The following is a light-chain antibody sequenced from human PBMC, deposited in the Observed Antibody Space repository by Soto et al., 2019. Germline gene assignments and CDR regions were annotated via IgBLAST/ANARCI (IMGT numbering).Light chain of an antibody. V-gene: IGLV1-51*02. Sequence: QSVLTQPPSVSAAPGQKVTISCAGSSSNIGNNYVSWYQQLPGTAPKLLIFENNKRPSGIPDRFSASKSRTSATLAITGLQTGDAAYSYCGTWDNSLSLPYVFGTGTKVTVL. CDR3: GTWDNSLSLPYV. CDR2: ENN. CDR1: SSNIGNNY. J-gene: IGLJ1*01.